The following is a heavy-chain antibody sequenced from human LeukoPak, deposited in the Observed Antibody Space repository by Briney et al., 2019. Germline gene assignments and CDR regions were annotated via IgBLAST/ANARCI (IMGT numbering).Heavy chain of an antibody. J-gene: IGHJ4*02. Sequence: GASVKVSCKASGYTFTGYYMHWVRQAPGQGLEWMGWINPNSGGTNYAQKFQGRVTMTRDTSISTAYMELSRLRSDDTAVYYCARDGYGDYPKYYFDYWGQGTLVTVSS. D-gene: IGHD4-17*01. CDR2: INPNSGGT. CDR3: ARDGYGDYPKYYFDY. V-gene: IGHV1-2*02. CDR1: GYTFTGYY.